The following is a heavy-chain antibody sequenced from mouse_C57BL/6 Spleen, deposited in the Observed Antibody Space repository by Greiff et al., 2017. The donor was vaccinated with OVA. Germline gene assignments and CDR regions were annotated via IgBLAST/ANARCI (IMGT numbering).Heavy chain of an antibody. J-gene: IGHJ2*01. CDR3: ARRDRRNYFDY. D-gene: IGHD3-3*01. CDR2: INPNNGGT. Sequence: EVKLQESGPELVKPGASVKIPCKASGYTFTDYNMDWAKQSHGKSLEWIGDINPNNGGTIYNQKFKGKATLTVDKSSSTAYMELRSLTSEDTAVYYCARRDRRNYFDYWGQGTTLTVSS. CDR1: GYTFTDYN. V-gene: IGHV1-18*01.